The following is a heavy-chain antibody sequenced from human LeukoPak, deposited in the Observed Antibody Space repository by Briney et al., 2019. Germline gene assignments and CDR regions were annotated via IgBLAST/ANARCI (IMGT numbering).Heavy chain of an antibody. V-gene: IGHV4-59*12. CDR2: IYYSGST. CDR3: ARDGVRIAVAGTRWFDP. D-gene: IGHD6-19*01. CDR1: GGSISSYY. Sequence: SETLSLTCTVSGGSISSYYWSWIRQPPGKGLEWIGYIYYSGSTNYNPSLKSRVTMSVDTSKNQFSLKLSSVTAADTAVYYCARDGVRIAVAGTRWFDPWGQGTLVTVSS. J-gene: IGHJ5*02.